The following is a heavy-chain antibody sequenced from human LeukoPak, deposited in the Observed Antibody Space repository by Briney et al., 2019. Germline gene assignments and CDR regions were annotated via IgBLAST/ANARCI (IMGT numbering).Heavy chain of an antibody. CDR3: ARDQRSGIAAAEHFDY. CDR1: GLTFSSYE. Sequence: GGSLRLSCAASGLTFSSYEMNWVRQAPGKGLEWVSYISSSGSTIYYADSVKGRFTISRDNAKNSLYLQMNSLRAEDTAVYYCARDQRSGIAAAEHFDYWGQGTLVTVSS. D-gene: IGHD6-13*01. J-gene: IGHJ4*02. V-gene: IGHV3-48*03. CDR2: ISSSGSTI.